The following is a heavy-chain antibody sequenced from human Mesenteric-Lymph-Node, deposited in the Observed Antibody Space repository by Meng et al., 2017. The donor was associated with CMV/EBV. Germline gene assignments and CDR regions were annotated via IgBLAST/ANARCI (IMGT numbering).Heavy chain of an antibody. J-gene: IGHJ4*02. Sequence: VQLQQWGAGLLKPSETLSLTCAVYGGSFSGYYWSWIRQPPGKGLEWIGEINHSGSTNYNPSLKSRDTISVDTSKNQFSLKLSSVTAADTAVYYCARHQRWLKSEGGFNYWGQGTLVTVSS. CDR3: ARHQRWLKSEGGFNY. D-gene: IGHD4-23*01. CDR2: INHSGST. CDR1: GGSFSGYY. V-gene: IGHV4-34*01.